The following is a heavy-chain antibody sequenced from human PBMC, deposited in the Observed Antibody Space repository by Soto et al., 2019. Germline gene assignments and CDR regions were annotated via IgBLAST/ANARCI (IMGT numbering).Heavy chain of an antibody. Sequence: ETLSLSCAASGFTFSSYAMSWVRQAPGKGLEWVSAISGSGGSTYYADSVKGRFTISRDNSKNTLYLQMNSLGAEDTAVYYCAKGKNWNYLEMDVWGQGTTVTVSS. CDR2: ISGSGGST. D-gene: IGHD1-7*01. J-gene: IGHJ6*02. V-gene: IGHV3-23*01. CDR1: GFTFSSYA. CDR3: AKGKNWNYLEMDV.